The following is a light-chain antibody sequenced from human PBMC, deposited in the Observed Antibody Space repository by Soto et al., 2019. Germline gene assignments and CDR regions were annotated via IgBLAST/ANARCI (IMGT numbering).Light chain of an antibody. CDR1: QDIRTN. CDR2: HAS. CDR3: QQYDSWPLT. J-gene: IGKJ1*01. Sequence: EIVMTQSPATLSVSPGERGTLSCRASQDIRTNLAWYQQRPGQAPRLLIYHASITATGIPARFSGGGSGTEFSLTISSLQSEDIAVYHCQQYDSWPLTFGQGTKVDIK. V-gene: IGKV3D-15*01.